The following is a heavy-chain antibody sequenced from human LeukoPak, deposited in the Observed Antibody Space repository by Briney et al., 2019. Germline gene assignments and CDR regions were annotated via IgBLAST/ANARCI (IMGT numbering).Heavy chain of an antibody. Sequence: GGSLRLSCATSGFTFSSYGMSWVRQAPGKGLEWVSLISGTGVSTYYADSVKGRFTISRDNSRNMLYLQMNTLRGEDTALYFCAKAIELHDAFDMWGQGTLVTVSS. J-gene: IGHJ4*02. CDR3: AKAIELHDAFDM. CDR1: GFTFSSYG. V-gene: IGHV3-23*01. D-gene: IGHD2/OR15-2a*01. CDR2: ISGTGVST.